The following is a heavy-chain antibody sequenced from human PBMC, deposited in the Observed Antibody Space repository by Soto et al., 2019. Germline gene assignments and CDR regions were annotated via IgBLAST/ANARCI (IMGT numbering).Heavy chain of an antibody. Sequence: GGSLRLSCAASGFTFSSYGMHWVRQAPGKGLEWVAVISYDGSNKYYADSVKGRFTISRDNSKNTLYLQMNSLRAEDTAVYYCAKVPYSSGFGFDYWGQGTLVTVSS. CDR3: AKVPYSSGFGFDY. D-gene: IGHD6-19*01. CDR2: ISYDGSNK. CDR1: GFTFSSYG. V-gene: IGHV3-30*18. J-gene: IGHJ4*02.